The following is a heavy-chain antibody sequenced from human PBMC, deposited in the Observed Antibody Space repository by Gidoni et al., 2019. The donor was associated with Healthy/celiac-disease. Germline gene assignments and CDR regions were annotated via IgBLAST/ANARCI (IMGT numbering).Heavy chain of an antibody. J-gene: IGHJ3*02. CDR3: ARVRGYSYATTRGWAFDI. Sequence: QVQLVESGGGLVKPGGSLGLSCAASGFSFSDYYMSWIRQAPGKGLGWVSYISSSGSTIYYADSVKGRFTISRDNAKNSLYLQMNSLRAEDTAVYYCARVRGYSYATTRGWAFDIWGQGTMVTVSS. CDR2: ISSSGSTI. V-gene: IGHV3-11*01. D-gene: IGHD5-18*01. CDR1: GFSFSDYY.